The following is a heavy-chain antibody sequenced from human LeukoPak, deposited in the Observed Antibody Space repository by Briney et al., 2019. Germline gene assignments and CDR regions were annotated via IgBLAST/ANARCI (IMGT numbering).Heavy chain of an antibody. CDR1: GGSISCYH. CDR3: ARDRIGDWVYFDY. D-gene: IGHD2-21*02. CDR2: VYYSGST. Sequence: SETLSLTCTVTGGSISCYHWSWIRQPPGKGLDWIGYVYYSGSTNYNPSLKSRVTISVDTSKNQFSLKLSSIAAADAAVYYCARDRIGDWVYFDYWGQGTLVTVSS. J-gene: IGHJ4*02. V-gene: IGHV4-59*01.